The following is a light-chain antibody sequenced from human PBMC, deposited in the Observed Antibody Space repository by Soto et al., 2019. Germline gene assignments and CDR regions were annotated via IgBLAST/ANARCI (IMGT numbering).Light chain of an antibody. J-gene: IGKJ2*01. V-gene: IGKV3-15*01. Sequence: EIVMTQSPATLSVSPGERATLSCRASQSVSSNLAWYQQKPGQAPRLLIYGASTRATGIPARFSGSGSGTEFTLTISSLQPEDFATYYCLQHSDYPFSFGQGTRLEI. CDR1: QSVSSN. CDR3: LQHSDYPFS. CDR2: GAS.